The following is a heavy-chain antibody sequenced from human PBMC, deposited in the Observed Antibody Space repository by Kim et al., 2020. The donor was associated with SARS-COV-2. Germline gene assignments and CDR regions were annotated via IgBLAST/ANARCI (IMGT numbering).Heavy chain of an antibody. CDR2: MNPNSGNT. CDR1: GYTFTSYD. V-gene: IGHV1-8*01. Sequence: ASVKVSCKASGYTFTSYDINWVRQATGQGLEWMGWMNPNSGNTGYAQKFQGRVTMTRNTSISTAYMELSSLRSEDTAVYYCARAGKESSGFYDSSGYLSKYYYYGMDVWGQGTTVTVSS. J-gene: IGHJ6*02. CDR3: ARAGKESSGFYDSSGYLSKYYYYGMDV. D-gene: IGHD3-22*01.